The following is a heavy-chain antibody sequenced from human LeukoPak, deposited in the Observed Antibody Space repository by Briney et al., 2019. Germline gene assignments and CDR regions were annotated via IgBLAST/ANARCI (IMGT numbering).Heavy chain of an antibody. CDR3: ARPAYYDTSYYYDH. CDR2: IIPLFGSS. CDR1: GGSFRNSP. Sequence: SVKVSCKASGGSFRNSPISWIRQAPGQGLEWVGGIIPLFGSSKYSQKFQGRVTISTDESTGTTYMELTSLTSEDTAVYYCARPAYYDTSYYYDHWGQGALITVPS. D-gene: IGHD3-22*01. J-gene: IGHJ5*02. V-gene: IGHV1-69*05.